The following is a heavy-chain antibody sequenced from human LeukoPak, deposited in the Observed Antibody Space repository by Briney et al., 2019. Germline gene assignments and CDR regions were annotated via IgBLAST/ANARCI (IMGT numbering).Heavy chain of an antibody. Sequence: SQTLSLTCTVSGGSISSGGYYWSWIRQHPGKGLEWIGYIYYSGSTYYNPSLKSRVTISVDTSKNQFSLKLSSVTAAGTAVYYCARGYGSGSYYAPDAFDIWGQGTMVTVSS. V-gene: IGHV4-31*03. D-gene: IGHD3-10*01. J-gene: IGHJ3*02. CDR3: ARGYGSGSYYAPDAFDI. CDR1: GGSISSGGYY. CDR2: IYYSGST.